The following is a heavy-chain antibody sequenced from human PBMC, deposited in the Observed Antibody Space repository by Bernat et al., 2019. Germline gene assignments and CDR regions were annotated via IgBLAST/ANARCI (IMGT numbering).Heavy chain of an antibody. CDR2: IYPGDSDT. J-gene: IGHJ6*03. Sequence: EVQLVQSGTEVKKPGASLKISCKDSGYNFANYWIGWVRQVPEKGLEWMGIIYPGDSDTKYNPSFQGQVTIPADRSINTAYLQWSSLKASDTAMYYCARHRQLLGDGGSYMDVWGKGTTVIVSS. CDR3: ARHRQLLGDGGSYMDV. V-gene: IGHV5-51*01. CDR1: GYNFANYW. D-gene: IGHD3-10*01.